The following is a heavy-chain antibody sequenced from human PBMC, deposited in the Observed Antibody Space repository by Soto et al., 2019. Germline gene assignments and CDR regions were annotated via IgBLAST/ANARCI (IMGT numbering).Heavy chain of an antibody. CDR3: ARSTYYYDSSGYGFYYFDY. V-gene: IGHV2-70*11. CDR2: IDWDDDK. Sequence: SGPTLVNPTQTLTLTCTFSGFSLSTSGMCVSWIRQPPGKALEWLARIDWDDDKYYSTSLKARLTISKDTSKNQVVLTMTNMDPVDTATYYCARSTYYYDSSGYGFYYFDYWGQGTLVTVSS. CDR1: GFSLSTSGMC. J-gene: IGHJ4*02. D-gene: IGHD3-22*01.